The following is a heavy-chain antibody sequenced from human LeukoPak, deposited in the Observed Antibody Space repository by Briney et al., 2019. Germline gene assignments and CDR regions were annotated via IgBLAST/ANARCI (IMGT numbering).Heavy chain of an antibody. Sequence: SETLSLTCTVSGDSISSGDYYWSWIRQPAGKGLEWIGRISSSGSTNYNPSLKSRVTISVDTSKNQFSLKLTPVTAADTAVYYCARGAYVWGSYRGINYWGQGTLVTVSS. V-gene: IGHV4-61*02. CDR3: ARGAYVWGSYRGINY. J-gene: IGHJ4*02. D-gene: IGHD3-16*02. CDR1: GDSISSGDYY. CDR2: ISSSGST.